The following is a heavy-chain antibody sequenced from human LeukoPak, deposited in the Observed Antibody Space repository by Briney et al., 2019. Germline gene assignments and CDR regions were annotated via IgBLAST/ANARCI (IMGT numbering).Heavy chain of an antibody. CDR2: IYYSGST. Sequence: SETLSLTCTVSGGSISSYYWSWIRQPPGKGLEWIGYIYYSGSTNYNPSLKSRVTISVDTSKNQFSLKLSSVTAADTAVYYCARFLPYGSGSPYYFDYWGQGTLVTVSS. J-gene: IGHJ4*02. CDR1: GGSISSYY. D-gene: IGHD3-10*01. V-gene: IGHV4-59*01. CDR3: ARFLPYGSGSPYYFDY.